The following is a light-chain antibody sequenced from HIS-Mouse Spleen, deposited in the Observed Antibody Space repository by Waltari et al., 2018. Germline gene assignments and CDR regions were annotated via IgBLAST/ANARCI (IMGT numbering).Light chain of an antibody. CDR3: YSTDSSGKHRV. J-gene: IGLJ2*01. Sequence: SHELTHPPSVSVSPGQPARHACCGDSSPQKSAHSYHQKSGQAPVLVLHEGSKRPSGIPEGFSGGSSGTIATLTISRAQVADEADYYCYSTDSSGKHRVFGGGTKLTVL. V-gene: IGLV3-10*01. CDR1: SSPQKS. CDR2: EGS.